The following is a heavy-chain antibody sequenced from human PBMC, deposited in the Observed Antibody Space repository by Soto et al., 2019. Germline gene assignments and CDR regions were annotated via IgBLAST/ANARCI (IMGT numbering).Heavy chain of an antibody. V-gene: IGHV3-66*01. D-gene: IGHD6-6*01. CDR2: IYSGGST. Sequence: GGSLRLSCAASGFTVSSNYMSWVRQAPGKGLEWVSVIYSGGSTYYADSVKGRFTISRDNSKNTLYLQMNSLRAEDTAVYYCARTALDQLALFYAFDIWGQGTMVTVSS. CDR1: GFTVSSNY. J-gene: IGHJ3*02. CDR3: ARTALDQLALFYAFDI.